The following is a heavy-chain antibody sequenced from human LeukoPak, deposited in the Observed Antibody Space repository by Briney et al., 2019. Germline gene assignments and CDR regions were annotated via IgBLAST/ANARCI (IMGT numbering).Heavy chain of an antibody. V-gene: IGHV4-4*09. CDR2: IYTSGST. CDR1: GGSISSYY. D-gene: IGHD3-22*01. Sequence: SGTLSLTCTVSGGSISSYYWSWIRQPPGKGLEWIGDIYTSGSTNYNHSLKSRVTISVDTSKNQFSLKLSSVTAADTAVYYCARGETDTGYYYDSSGYYGYWGQGTLVTVSS. CDR3: ARGETDTGYYYDSSGYYGY. J-gene: IGHJ4*02.